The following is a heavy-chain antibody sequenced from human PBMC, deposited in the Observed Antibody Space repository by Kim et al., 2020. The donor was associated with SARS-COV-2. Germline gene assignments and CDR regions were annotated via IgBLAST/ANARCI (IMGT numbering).Heavy chain of an antibody. D-gene: IGHD3-3*01. CDR2: IKPNSGNT. J-gene: IGHJ5*01. CDR1: GYSFTTFG. CDR3: ARSPQSDYDFCHGFTHNWF. V-gene: IGHV1-18*04. Sequence: ASVKVSCKASGYSFTTFGITWVRQAPGQGLEWMGWIKPNSGNTNYAEKFQGRFTITADTSTTTAYMELERLTSYDTAGAYFARSPQSDYDFCHGFTHNWF.